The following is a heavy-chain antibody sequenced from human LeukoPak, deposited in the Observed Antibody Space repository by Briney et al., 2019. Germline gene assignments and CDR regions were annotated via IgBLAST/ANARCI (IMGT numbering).Heavy chain of an antibody. CDR1: GFTLSSHW. Sequence: GGSLRLSCAVSGFTLSSHWMSWVRQAPGKGLEWVANIKQDGSEQYYADSVRGRFTVSRDNAKNSLYLQMNSLRAEDTAIYYCARESAGGPDYWGQGTLVTVSS. D-gene: IGHD6-19*01. CDR2: IKQDGSEQ. J-gene: IGHJ4*02. CDR3: ARESAGGPDY. V-gene: IGHV3-7*05.